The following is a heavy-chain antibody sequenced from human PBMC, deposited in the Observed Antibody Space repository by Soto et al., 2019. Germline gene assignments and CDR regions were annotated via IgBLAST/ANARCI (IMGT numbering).Heavy chain of an antibody. J-gene: IGHJ6*02. CDR3: ASDIVGASESYGLDV. CDR2: IWHDGNNK. V-gene: IGHV3-33*01. Sequence: LXLSCAASGFTCSNYGMHWVRQAPGKGLEWVAIIWHDGNNKYYADSVRGRFIISRDNSKNRLYLQMNSPRAEDTAVYYCASDIVGASESYGLDVWGQGTPVTVYS. D-gene: IGHD1-26*01. CDR1: GFTCSNYG.